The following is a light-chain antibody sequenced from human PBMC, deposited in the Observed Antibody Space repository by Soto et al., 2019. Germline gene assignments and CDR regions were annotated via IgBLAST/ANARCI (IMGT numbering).Light chain of an antibody. V-gene: IGKV1-9*01. Sequence: DIQLTQSPSFLSASVGDRVTITCRASQGISSYLAWYQQKPGKAPKLLIYAASTLQSGVPSMFSGSGSGTEFTLTISSLQPEDFATYYCQQLNSYPLTCGGGTKVEIK. CDR3: QQLNSYPLT. CDR2: AAS. J-gene: IGKJ4*01. CDR1: QGISSY.